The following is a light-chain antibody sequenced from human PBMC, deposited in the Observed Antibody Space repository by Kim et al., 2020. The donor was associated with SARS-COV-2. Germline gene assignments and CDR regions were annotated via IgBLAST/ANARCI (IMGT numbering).Light chain of an antibody. V-gene: IGKV1-5*01. J-gene: IGKJ2*01. CDR1: QYITTW. CDR2: QAS. Sequence: SASVGCSVTLPCRAGQYITTWLAWVQQKPVTAPNRLFYQASTLESWVPSRFSGSGSGTEFSLFISSLQPDDFATYYCQHYNSYPYTFGQGTKLEI. CDR3: QHYNSYPYT.